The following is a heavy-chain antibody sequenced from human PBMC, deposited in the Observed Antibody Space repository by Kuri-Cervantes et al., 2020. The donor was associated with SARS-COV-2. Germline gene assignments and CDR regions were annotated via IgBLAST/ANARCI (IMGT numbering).Heavy chain of an antibody. D-gene: IGHD6-6*01. V-gene: IGHV4-39*01. CDR2: IYYSGST. J-gene: IGHJ4*02. CDR3: ASHGAQQLVRY. CDR1: GYSISSSSCY. Sequence: SETLSLTCTVSGYSISSSSCYWGWIRQPPGKGLEWIGSIYYSGSTYYNPSLKSRVTISVDTSKNQFSLKLSSVTAADTAVYYCASHGAQQLVRYWGQGTLVTVSS.